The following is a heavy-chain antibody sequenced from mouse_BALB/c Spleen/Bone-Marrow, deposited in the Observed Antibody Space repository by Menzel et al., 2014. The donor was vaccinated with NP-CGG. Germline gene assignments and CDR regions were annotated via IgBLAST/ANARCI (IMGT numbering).Heavy chain of an antibody. J-gene: IGHJ3*01. CDR1: GFSLTGYG. CDR2: IWGDGST. Sequence: QVQLKQSGPGLVAPSQSLSITCTVSGFSLTGYGVNWVRQPPGKGLEWLGMIWGDGSTDYNSALKSRLSISKDNSKSQDFLKMNSLQTDDTARYYCARDAGTGRFAYWGQGTLVTVSA. D-gene: IGHD4-1*01. V-gene: IGHV2-6-7*01. CDR3: ARDAGTGRFAY.